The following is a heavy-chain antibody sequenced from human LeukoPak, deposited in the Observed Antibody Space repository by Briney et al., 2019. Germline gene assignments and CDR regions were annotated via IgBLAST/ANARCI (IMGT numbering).Heavy chain of an antibody. CDR1: GYSFANYW. CDR2: IYPGDSDT. Sequence: GESLKISFKGFGYSFANYWIGWVRQMPGKGLEWMGIIYPGDSDTRYSPSFQGQVTISADKSLTTAYLQWSSLKASDTAMYYCARRIAVAGTDYFDYWGQGTLVTVSS. CDR3: ARRIAVAGTDYFDY. V-gene: IGHV5-51*01. D-gene: IGHD6-19*01. J-gene: IGHJ4*02.